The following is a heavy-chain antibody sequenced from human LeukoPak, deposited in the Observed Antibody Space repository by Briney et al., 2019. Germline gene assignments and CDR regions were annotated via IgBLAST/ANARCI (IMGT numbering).Heavy chain of an antibody. J-gene: IGHJ4*02. Sequence: PSETLSLTCAVSGYSISSGYYWGWIRQPPGKGLEWIGSIYHSGSTYYNPSLKSRVTISVDTSRNQFSLKLSSVTAADTAVYYCARHGSPELRYFDWFIYSGDYRGQGTLVTVSS. CDR1: GYSISSGYY. CDR3: ARHGSPELRYFDWFIYSGDY. V-gene: IGHV4-38-2*01. CDR2: IYHSGST. D-gene: IGHD3-9*01.